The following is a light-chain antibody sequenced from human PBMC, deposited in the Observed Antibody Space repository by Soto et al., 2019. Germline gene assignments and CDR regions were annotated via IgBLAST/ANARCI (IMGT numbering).Light chain of an antibody. CDR3: SSYAGSKNLV. CDR1: SSYVGGYNS. V-gene: IGLV2-8*01. CDR2: EVN. Sequence: QFALTQPPSASGSSVQTLPIPYTGTSSYVGGYNSVSWYQHHPGKAHKLMIYEVNKRPSGVPDRFSASKSDNTASLTVSGLQAEDEADYYCSSYAGSKNLVFGGGTQLTVL. J-gene: IGLJ3*02.